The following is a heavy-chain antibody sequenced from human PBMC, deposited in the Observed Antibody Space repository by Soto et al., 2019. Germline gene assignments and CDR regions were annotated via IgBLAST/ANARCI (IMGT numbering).Heavy chain of an antibody. CDR2: ISYSGIT. D-gene: IGHD2-21*02. CDR3: ARDLWGYCGTDCYPLDV. V-gene: IGHV4-59*12. CDR1: GGSINNYF. Sequence: SETLSLTCTVSGGSINNYFWSWIRQPPGKGLEWIAYISYSGITHYSPSLESRATISVDTSKNQFFLKLTSMTAADTAVYYCARDLWGYCGTDCYPLDVWGQGTTVTVSS. J-gene: IGHJ6*02.